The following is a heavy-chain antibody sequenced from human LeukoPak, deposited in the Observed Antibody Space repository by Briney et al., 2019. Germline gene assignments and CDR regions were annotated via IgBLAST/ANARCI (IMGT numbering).Heavy chain of an antibody. Sequence: SETLSLTCTVSGGSISSSSYYWGWIRQPPGKGLEWIGSIYYSGSTYYNPSLKSRVTISVDTSKNQFSLKLSSVTAADTAVYYCARQVGGSYDFDYWGQGTLVTVSS. J-gene: IGHJ4*02. D-gene: IGHD1-26*01. CDR3: ARQVGGSYDFDY. CDR2: IYYSGST. V-gene: IGHV4-39*01. CDR1: GGSISSSSYY.